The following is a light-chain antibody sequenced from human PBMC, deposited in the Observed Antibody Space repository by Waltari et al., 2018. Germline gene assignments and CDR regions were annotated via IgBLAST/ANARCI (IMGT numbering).Light chain of an antibody. V-gene: IGLV2-11*01. CDR3: CSYAGSIWV. CDR1: SSDVGGYNH. CDR2: DVT. Sequence: QSALTQPRSVSGSPGQSVTISCTGTSSDVGGYNHVSWYQQQPGKATKLMIFDVTSRPSGVPDRFSCSKSGNTASLTISGLQAEDEADYYCCSYAGSIWVFGGGTRMTVL. J-gene: IGLJ3*02.